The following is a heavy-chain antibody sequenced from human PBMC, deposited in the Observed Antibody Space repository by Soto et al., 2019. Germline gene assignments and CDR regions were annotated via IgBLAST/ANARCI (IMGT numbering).Heavy chain of an antibody. V-gene: IGHV1-2*07. CDR1: GYMFTGYN. CDR2: INPNSGGT. J-gene: IGHJ6*02. D-gene: IGHD3-10*01. CDR3: AREVTMVRGARVYGMDV. Sequence: GAAVKVTCKASGYMFTGYNMHWVRQAPGQGLGWMGWINPNSGGTNYAHKFQGRVTMTRDLPSSTAYMELSRLRSDDTAVYYCAREVTMVRGARVYGMDVWGQGTTVTVSS.